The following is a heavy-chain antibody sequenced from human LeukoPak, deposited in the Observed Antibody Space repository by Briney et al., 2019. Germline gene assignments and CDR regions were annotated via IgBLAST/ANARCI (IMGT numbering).Heavy chain of an antibody. Sequence: KPSETLSLTCTVSGGSISSDYWTWIRQPPGRGLEWIAYIYYSGTTSYNPSLKSRVTISVDTSKNQFSLRVDSVTAADTAVYYCARDLYDDNRCFDFWGQGILVTVSS. J-gene: IGHJ4*02. CDR3: ARDLYDDNRCFDF. D-gene: IGHD1-14*01. CDR1: GGSISSDY. CDR2: IYYSGTT. V-gene: IGHV4-59*12.